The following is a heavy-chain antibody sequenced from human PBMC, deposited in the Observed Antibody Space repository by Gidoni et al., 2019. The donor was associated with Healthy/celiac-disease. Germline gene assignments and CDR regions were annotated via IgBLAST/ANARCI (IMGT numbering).Heavy chain of an antibody. CDR1: GFTFSSYA. V-gene: IGHV3-23*01. D-gene: IGHD3-9*01. J-gene: IGHJ4*02. Sequence: EVQLLESGGGLVQPGGSLRLSCAASGFTFSSYAMSWVRQAPGKGLEWVSAISGSGGSTYYADSVKGRFTISRDNSKNTLYLQMNSLRAEDTAVYYCATNYDILTGYYIWWGQGTLVTVSS. CDR3: ATNYDILTGYYIW. CDR2: ISGSGGST.